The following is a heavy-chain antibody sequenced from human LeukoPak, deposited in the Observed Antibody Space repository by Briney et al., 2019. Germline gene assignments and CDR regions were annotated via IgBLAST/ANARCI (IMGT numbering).Heavy chain of an antibody. Sequence: PGGSLRLSCAASEFTFSAYAMHWVRQAPGKGLEWVANIKQDGSEKYYVDSVKGRFAISIDNAKNTLYLQMNSLRAEDTAVYYCAKDRGYFDYWGQGTLVTVSS. J-gene: IGHJ4*02. CDR3: AKDRGYFDY. V-gene: IGHV3-7*03. CDR1: EFTFSAYA. CDR2: IKQDGSEK.